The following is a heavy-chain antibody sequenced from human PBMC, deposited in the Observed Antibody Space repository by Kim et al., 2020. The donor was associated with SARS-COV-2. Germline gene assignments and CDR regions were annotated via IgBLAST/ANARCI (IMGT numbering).Heavy chain of an antibody. CDR2: INHSGST. CDR1: GGSFSGYY. CDR3: ASLCYYYYGMDV. Sequence: SETLSLTCAVYGGSFSGYYWSWIRQPPGKGLEWIGEINHSGSTNYNPSLKSRVTISVDTSKNQFSLKLSSVTAADTAVYSCASLCYYYYGMDVWGQGTTV. J-gene: IGHJ6*02. V-gene: IGHV4-34*01.